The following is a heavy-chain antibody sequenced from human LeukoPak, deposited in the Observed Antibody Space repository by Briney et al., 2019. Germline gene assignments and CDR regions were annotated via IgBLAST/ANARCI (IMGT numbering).Heavy chain of an antibody. V-gene: IGHV1-2*02. D-gene: IGHD3-22*01. CDR2: INPDNGVT. J-gene: IGHJ5*02. CDR1: GYTFTGYY. CDR3: ARGPMIVVVITSPDWFDP. Sequence: ASVKVSCKASGYTFTGYYIHWVRQAPGQGLEWMGWINPDNGVTNYAQKFQGRVTITRDTSISTAYMELSRLRSDDTAVYYCARGPMIVVVITSPDWFDPWGQGTLVTVSS.